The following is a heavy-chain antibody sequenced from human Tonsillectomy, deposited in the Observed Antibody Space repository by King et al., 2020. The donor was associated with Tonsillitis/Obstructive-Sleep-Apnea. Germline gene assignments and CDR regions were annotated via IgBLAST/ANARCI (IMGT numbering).Heavy chain of an antibody. CDR1: GFTFSSYD. Sequence: VQLLESGGGLVQPGGSLRLSCGASGFTFSSYDMSWVRQAPGKGLEWVSCISANGGSTYYADSVKGRFTISRDNSKNTLYLQMNSLRAEETAVDYCAKDENWYCDLWGRGTLVTVSS. CDR2: ISANGGST. CDR3: AKDENWYCDL. J-gene: IGHJ2*01. V-gene: IGHV3-23*01.